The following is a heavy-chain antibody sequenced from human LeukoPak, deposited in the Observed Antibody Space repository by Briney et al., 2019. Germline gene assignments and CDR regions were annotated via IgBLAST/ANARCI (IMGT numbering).Heavy chain of an antibody. J-gene: IGHJ5*02. D-gene: IGHD3-10*01. CDR3: VRDGEGVAISVNYWFDP. Sequence: ASVKVSCKASGFTFTSYDINWVRQASGRGLEWMGWMNPNNGNTGYAQKFQGRVTMTRDTSISTAHMELRGLRSEDTAVYYCVRDGEGVAISVNYWFDPWGQGTLVTVSS. V-gene: IGHV1-8*01. CDR1: GFTFTSYD. CDR2: MNPNNGNT.